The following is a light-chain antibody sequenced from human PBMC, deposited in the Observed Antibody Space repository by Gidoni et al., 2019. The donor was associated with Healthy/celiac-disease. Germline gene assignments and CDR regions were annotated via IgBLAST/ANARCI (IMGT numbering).Light chain of an antibody. CDR1: KLGDKY. CDR2: QDT. CDR3: QAWDSSTVV. J-gene: IGLJ2*01. Sequence: SFELTQPPSVSVSPGQTASLTCSGDKLGDKYACWYQQKPGQSPVQVIYQDTKRPSGIPERFSGSNSGNTATLTISGTQAMDEADYYCQAWDSSTVVFGGGTKLTVL. V-gene: IGLV3-1*01.